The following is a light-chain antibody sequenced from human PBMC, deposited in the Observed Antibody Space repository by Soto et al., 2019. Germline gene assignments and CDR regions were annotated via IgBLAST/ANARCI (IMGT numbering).Light chain of an antibody. J-gene: IGLJ2*01. Sequence: NFMLTQPHSVSESPGKTVTISCTRSSGSIASTYVQWHQQRPGSAPTTVIYEDNRRPSGVPDRFSGSIDSSSNSASLSISGTRTEYEADYYCHSYDTTTVVFGRGTKLTVL. CDR2: EDN. V-gene: IGLV6-57*03. CDR3: HSYDTTTVV. CDR1: SGSIASTY.